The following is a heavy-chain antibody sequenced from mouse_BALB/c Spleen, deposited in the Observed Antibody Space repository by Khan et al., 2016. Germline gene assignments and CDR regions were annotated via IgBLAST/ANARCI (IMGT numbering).Heavy chain of an antibody. D-gene: IGHD2-13*01. Sequence: EVQLQESGGGLVQPGGSMKLSCVASGFTFSNYWMNWVRQSPEKGLEWVAEIRLKSNNYATHYAESVKGRCTISRDDSKSSVYLQMNNLRAEDTGLYYCTKLDYYSSMDYWFQVTSVTFSS. J-gene: IGHJ4*01. CDR2: IRLKSNNYAT. CDR1: GFTFSNYW. CDR3: TKLDYYSSMDY. V-gene: IGHV6-6*02.